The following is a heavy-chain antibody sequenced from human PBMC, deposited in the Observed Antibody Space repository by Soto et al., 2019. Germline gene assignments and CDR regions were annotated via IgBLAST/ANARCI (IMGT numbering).Heavy chain of an antibody. J-gene: IGHJ6*02. V-gene: IGHV3-66*01. D-gene: IGHD5-18*01. CDR3: ARDLALYSYDYYYYYGMDV. CDR2: IYSGGST. CDR1: GFTVSSNY. Sequence: GGSLRLSCAASGFTVSSNYMSWVRQAPGKGLEWVSVIYSGGSTYYADSVKGRFTISRDNSKNTLYLQMNSLRAEDTAVYYCARDLALYSYDYYYYYGMDVWGQGTTVTVSS.